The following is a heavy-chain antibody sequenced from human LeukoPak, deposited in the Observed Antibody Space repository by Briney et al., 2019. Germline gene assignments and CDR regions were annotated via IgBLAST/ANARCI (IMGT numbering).Heavy chain of an antibody. D-gene: IGHD2-2*01. CDR3: AKDPQSRYCSSTSCYGPVWFDP. CDR1: GFTFSSYA. J-gene: IGHJ5*02. V-gene: IGHV3-23*01. CDR2: ISGSGGST. Sequence: GGSLRLSCAASGFTFSSYAMSWVRQAPGKGLEWVSAISGSGGSTCYADSVKGRFTISRDNPKNTLYLQMNSLRAEDTAVYYCAKDPQSRYCSSTSCYGPVWFDPWGQGTLVTVSS.